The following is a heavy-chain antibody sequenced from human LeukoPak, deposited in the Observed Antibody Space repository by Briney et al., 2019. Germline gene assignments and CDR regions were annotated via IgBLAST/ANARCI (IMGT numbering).Heavy chain of an antibody. CDR1: GVTFSIYA. CDR2: IDGSGSGGDT. Sequence: GGSLRLSCAASGVTFSIYAMSWVRQAPGKGLEWVSGIDGSGSGGDTYYADSVKGRFTISRDNSKNTLYLQMNSLRAEDTAVYYCAKDPTLFDDYAKTMGYWGQGTLVTVSS. CDR3: AKDPTLFDDYAKTMGY. V-gene: IGHV3-23*01. D-gene: IGHD4-17*01. J-gene: IGHJ4*02.